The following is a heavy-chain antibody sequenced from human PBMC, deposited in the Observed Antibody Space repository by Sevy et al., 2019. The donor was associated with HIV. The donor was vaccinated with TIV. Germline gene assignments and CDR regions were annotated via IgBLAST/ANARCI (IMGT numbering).Heavy chain of an antibody. Sequence: GGSLRLSCAASGFTFSSYSMNWVRQAPGKGLEWVSSISSSSSYIYYADSVKGRFTISRDNANNSLYLQMNSLRAEDTAVYYCASYLVHQASDYWGQGTLVTGSS. CDR3: ASYLVHQASDY. J-gene: IGHJ4*02. CDR1: GFTFSSYS. V-gene: IGHV3-21*01. D-gene: IGHD2-21*01. CDR2: ISSSSSYI.